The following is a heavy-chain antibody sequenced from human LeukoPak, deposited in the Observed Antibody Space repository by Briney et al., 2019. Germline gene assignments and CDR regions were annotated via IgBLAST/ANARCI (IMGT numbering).Heavy chain of an antibody. D-gene: IGHD2-15*01. CDR3: ARDLHRSGGSVDY. J-gene: IGHJ4*02. Sequence: SVKVSCKASGGTFSSYAISWVRQAPGQGLEWMGRIIPILGIANYAQKFQGRVTITADKSTSTAYMELSSLRSEDTAVYYCARDLHRSGGSVDYWGQGTLVTVSS. CDR2: IIPILGIA. CDR1: GGTFSSYA. V-gene: IGHV1-69*04.